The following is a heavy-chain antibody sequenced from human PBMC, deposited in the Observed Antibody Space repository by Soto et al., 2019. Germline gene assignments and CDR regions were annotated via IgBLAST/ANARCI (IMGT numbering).Heavy chain of an antibody. J-gene: IGHJ4*02. CDR2: ISSTTNYI. CDR3: ARESEDLTSNFYY. CDR1: GLTFTRYS. V-gene: IGHV3-21*06. Sequence: EVQLVESGGGLVKPGGSLRLSCAASGLTFTRYSMNWVRQAPGKGLEWVSSISSTTNYIYYGDSMKGRFTISRDNAKNSLYLEMNSLRAEDTAVYYCARESEDLTSNFYYWGQGTLVTVSS.